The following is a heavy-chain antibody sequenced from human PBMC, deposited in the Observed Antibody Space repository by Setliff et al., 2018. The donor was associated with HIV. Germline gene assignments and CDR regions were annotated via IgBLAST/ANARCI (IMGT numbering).Heavy chain of an antibody. CDR2: IYTTGST. V-gene: IGHV4-61*09. Sequence: SETLSLTCTVSGGSIGSGSHYWSWIRQPAGKGLEWIGHIYTTGSTNYNPSLKSRVTISADTSNNQFSLKLSSVTAADTAVYYCARGSSSGLYYYYYYMDVWGKGTTVTVSS. J-gene: IGHJ6*03. CDR3: ARGSSSGLYYYYYYMDV. CDR1: GGSIGSGSHY. D-gene: IGHD6-6*01.